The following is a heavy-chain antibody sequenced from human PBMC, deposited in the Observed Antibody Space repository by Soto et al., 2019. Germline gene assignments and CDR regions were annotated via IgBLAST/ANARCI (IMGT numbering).Heavy chain of an antibody. CDR1: GYTFNSYG. J-gene: IGHJ5*02. V-gene: IGHV1-18*01. D-gene: IGHD2-2*01. CDR2: ISAYNGNT. CDR3: ARERSDCISTDCYVGGEVDH. Sequence: QVQLVQSGAEVKKPGASVKVFCKASGYTFNSYGISWVRQAPGQGLEWMGWISAYNGNTNYAEKLQGRVTMTTDTSTSTAYMELRSPRSDDTAVYYCARERSDCISTDCYVGGEVDHWGQGTLVTVSS.